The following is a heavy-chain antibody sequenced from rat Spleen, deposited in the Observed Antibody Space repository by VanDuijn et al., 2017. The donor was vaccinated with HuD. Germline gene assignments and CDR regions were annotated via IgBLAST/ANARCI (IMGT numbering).Heavy chain of an antibody. CDR2: ISYDGTAT. V-gene: IGHV5-20*01. CDR3: TTGGDY. Sequence: EVQLVESGGGLVQPGRAMKLSCTASGFTFSSYDMAWVRQAPTKGLEWVASISYDGTATYYRDSVKGRFTLSRDNAKSTLYLQMGSLRSEDTATYYCTTGGDYWGRGTLVTVSS. J-gene: IGHJ3*01. CDR1: GFTFSSYD.